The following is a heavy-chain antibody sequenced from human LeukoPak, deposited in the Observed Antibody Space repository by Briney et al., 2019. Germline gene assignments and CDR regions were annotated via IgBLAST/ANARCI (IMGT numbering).Heavy chain of an antibody. CDR2: ISGSGGST. V-gene: IGHV3-23*01. Sequence: AGSLRLSCAASGFTFSSYAMSRGRQAPGKGLEWVSAISGSGGSTYYADSVKGRFTISRDNSKNTLYLQMNSLRAEDTAVEYCAKSMVYRADDASSFDDWGQGTLVTVSS. CDR3: AKSMVYRADDASSFDD. D-gene: IGHD2-2*01. J-gene: IGHJ4*02. CDR1: GFTFSSYA.